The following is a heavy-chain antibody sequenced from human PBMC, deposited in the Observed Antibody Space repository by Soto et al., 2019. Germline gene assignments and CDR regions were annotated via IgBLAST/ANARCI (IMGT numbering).Heavy chain of an antibody. D-gene: IGHD3-22*01. CDR3: ARVPYDTTGYYAF. J-gene: IGHJ4*02. Sequence: GASVKVSCKTSGFTFTTYYIHWVRQAPGQGLEWMGMIDPSGGSTTYAQKFQGRITMTSDISTSTVYMELSSLRSEDTAVHYCARVPYDTTGYYAFWGQGTLVTVSS. CDR2: IDPSGGST. V-gene: IGHV1-46*01. CDR1: GFTFTTYY.